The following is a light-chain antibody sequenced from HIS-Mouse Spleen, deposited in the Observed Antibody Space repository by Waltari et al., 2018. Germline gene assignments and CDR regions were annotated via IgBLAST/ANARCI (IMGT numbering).Light chain of an antibody. V-gene: IGLV3-10*01. Sequence: SYELTQPPSVSVSPGQTARITCSGDALPKTYAYWYQQKSGQAPVLVTYEDSKRPPGIPERFSGSSSGTMATLTISGAQVEDEADYYCYSTDSSGNHRVFGGGTKLTVL. J-gene: IGLJ2*01. CDR2: EDS. CDR3: YSTDSSGNHRV. CDR1: ALPKTY.